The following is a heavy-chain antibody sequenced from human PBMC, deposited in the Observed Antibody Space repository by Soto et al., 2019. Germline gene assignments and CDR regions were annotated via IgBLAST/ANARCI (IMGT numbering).Heavy chain of an antibody. V-gene: IGHV1-69*06. D-gene: IGHD3-22*01. Sequence: QVQLVQSGAAVKMPGSSVKVSCRASGGNFSTYAISWVRQGPGQGLEWMGGIIPIFGTKNYAQKFQARVTITADTSTSTAYRGVSRLTSDDTAIYYCASHHYDTSGYLWDVWGQGTTVTVSS. J-gene: IGHJ6*02. CDR2: IIPIFGTK. CDR3: ASHHYDTSGYLWDV. CDR1: GGNFSTYA.